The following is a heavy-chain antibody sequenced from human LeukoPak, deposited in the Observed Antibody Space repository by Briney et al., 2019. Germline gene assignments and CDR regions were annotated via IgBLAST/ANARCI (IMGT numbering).Heavy chain of an antibody. V-gene: IGHV3-9*01. CDR3: AKAAAAGYFDY. D-gene: IGHD6-13*01. CDR2: ISWNSGSI. J-gene: IGHJ4*01. Sequence: PGRSLRLSCAASGFTFDDYAIHWVRQAPGKGREWVSGISWNSGSIGYADSVKGRFTISRDNAKPSLYLQMNSLRAEDTALYYCAKAAAAGYFDYWGQGTLVTVSS. CDR1: GFTFDDYA.